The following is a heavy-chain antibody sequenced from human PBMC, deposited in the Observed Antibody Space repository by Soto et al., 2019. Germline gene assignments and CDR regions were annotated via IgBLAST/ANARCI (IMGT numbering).Heavy chain of an antibody. CDR1: GFTFSSYA. D-gene: IGHD1-26*01. Sequence: EVQLLESGGGLVQPGGSLRLSCAASGFTFSSYAMNWVRQAPGQGLEWVSTVSDSGGSTYYADSVQGRFTISRDNSKNTLFLHMNSLGAEDTAIYYCARTIVGGVVHAFDFWGQGTRVTVSS. V-gene: IGHV3-23*01. CDR2: VSDSGGST. J-gene: IGHJ4*02. CDR3: ARTIVGGVVHAFDF.